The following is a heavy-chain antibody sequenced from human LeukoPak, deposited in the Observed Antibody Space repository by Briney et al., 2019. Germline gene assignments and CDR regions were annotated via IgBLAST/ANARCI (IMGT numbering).Heavy chain of an antibody. CDR2: IYYSGST. CDR1: GGSISSYY. V-gene: IGHV4-39*01. J-gene: IGHJ3*02. Sequence: SETLSLTCTVSGGSISSYYWGWIRQPPGKGLEWIGSIYYSGSTYYNPSLKSRVTISVDTSKNQFSLKLSSVTAADTAVYYCARPTKYYYDSSGLLDAFDIWGQGTRVTVSS. CDR3: ARPTKYYYDSSGLLDAFDI. D-gene: IGHD3-22*01.